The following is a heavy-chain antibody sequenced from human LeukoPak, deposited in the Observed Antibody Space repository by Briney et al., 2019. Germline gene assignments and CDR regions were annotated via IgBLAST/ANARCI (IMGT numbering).Heavy chain of an antibody. CDR1: GGSISSYY. V-gene: IGHV4-59*08. J-gene: IGHJ4*02. CDR3: ASRSIAAAGFDY. Sequence: SETLSLTCTVSGGSISSYYWSWIRQPPGKGLEWIGYIYYSGSTNYNPSLKSRVTISVDTSKNQFSLKLSSVTAADTAVYYCASRSIAAAGFDYWGQGTLVTVSS. CDR2: IYYSGST. D-gene: IGHD6-13*01.